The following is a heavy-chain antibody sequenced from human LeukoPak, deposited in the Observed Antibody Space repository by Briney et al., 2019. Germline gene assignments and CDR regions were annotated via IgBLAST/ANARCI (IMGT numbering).Heavy chain of an antibody. V-gene: IGHV3-48*04. CDR2: ISSNSRTT. J-gene: IGHJ4*02. Sequence: GGSLRLSCVASGISISKYSMNWVRQAPGKGLQLVSYISSNSRTTYYADSVKGRFTISRDNARNSVYLQMNGLRAEDTALYYCALGWYAIDYWGQGTLVTVSS. CDR1: GISISKYS. D-gene: IGHD6-19*01. CDR3: ALGWYAIDY.